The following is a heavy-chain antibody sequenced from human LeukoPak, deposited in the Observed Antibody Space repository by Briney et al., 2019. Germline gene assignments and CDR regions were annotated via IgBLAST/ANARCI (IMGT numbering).Heavy chain of an antibody. D-gene: IGHD2-21*01. V-gene: IGHV3-66*01. CDR2: IYSGGST. CDR3: ARVLGDRGGVFDY. Sequence: PGGSLRLSCAASGFTVSSNYMSWVRQAPGKGLERVSVIYSGGSTYYADSVKGRFTISRDNSKNTLYLQMNSLRAEDTAVYYCARVLGDRGGVFDYWGQGTLVTVSS. J-gene: IGHJ4*02. CDR1: GFTVSSNY.